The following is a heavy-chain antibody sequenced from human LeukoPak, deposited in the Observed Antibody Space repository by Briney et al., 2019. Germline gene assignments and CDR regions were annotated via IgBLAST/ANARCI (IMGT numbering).Heavy chain of an antibody. Sequence: GGSLRLSCAASGFTFSSYAMSWVRQAAGKGLEWVAAISGSGGSTYYADSVKGRFTISRDNSKPTLYLQMNSLRAEDTAVYYCAKDGTAAGTYWYYYYYYMDVWGKGTTVTVSS. CDR3: AKDGTAAGTYWYYYYYYMDV. CDR2: ISGSGGST. D-gene: IGHD6-13*01. V-gene: IGHV3-23*01. CDR1: GFTFSSYA. J-gene: IGHJ6*03.